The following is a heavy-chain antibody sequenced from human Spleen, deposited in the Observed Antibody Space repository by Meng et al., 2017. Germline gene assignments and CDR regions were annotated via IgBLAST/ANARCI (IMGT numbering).Heavy chain of an antibody. CDR1: GWSFSGTY. V-gene: IGHV4-34*01. CDR3: AGVGIFFDY. Sequence: PSATLFLRCAVSGWSFSGTYISWTPQTPGKGLERIGEINKSGSTNSIPSLNNNNPSLNSLITLSGHTSKNQFPLNLGSFTAAGTAVYDCAGVGIFFDYWGQGTLVTVSS. J-gene: IGHJ4*02. CDR2: INKSGST. D-gene: IGHD2-15*01.